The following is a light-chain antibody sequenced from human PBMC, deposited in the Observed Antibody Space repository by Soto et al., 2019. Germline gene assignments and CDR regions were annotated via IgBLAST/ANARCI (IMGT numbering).Light chain of an antibody. Sequence: QSALTQPASVSGSPGQSITISCTGTSSDVGSGNFVSWFQQHPGKAPKLMIYEVTNRPSGVSYRFSGSKSGNTASLTISGLQAEDEADYYCSSFTTTNTWVFGGGTKVTVL. CDR2: EVT. V-gene: IGLV2-14*01. J-gene: IGLJ3*02. CDR1: SSDVGSGNF. CDR3: SSFTTTNTWV.